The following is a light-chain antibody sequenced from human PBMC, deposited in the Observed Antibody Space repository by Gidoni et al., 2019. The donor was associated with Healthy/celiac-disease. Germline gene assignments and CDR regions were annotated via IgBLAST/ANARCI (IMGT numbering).Light chain of an antibody. CDR3: QQYYSTVT. CDR2: WAS. Sequence: DIVMTQSPDSLAVSLGERATSNCKSSQSVLYSSNNKNYLAWYQQKPGQPPKLLIYWASTRESGVPDRFSGSGSGTDFTLTISSLQAEDGAVYYCQQYYSTVTFGQGTRLEIK. CDR1: QSVLYSSNNKNY. J-gene: IGKJ5*01. V-gene: IGKV4-1*01.